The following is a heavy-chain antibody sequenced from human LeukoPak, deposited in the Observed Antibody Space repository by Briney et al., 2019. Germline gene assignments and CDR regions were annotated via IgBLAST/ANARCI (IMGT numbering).Heavy chain of an antibody. D-gene: IGHD3-10*01. Sequence: SETLSLTCTVSGGSISSGSYYWSWIRQPAGKGLEWIGRIYTSGSTNYNPSLKSRVTISVHTSKNQFSLKLSSVTAADTAVYYCAREPRDMYGSGSYYNGDAFDIWGQGTMVTVYS. CDR3: AREPRDMYGSGSYYNGDAFDI. CDR1: GGSISSGSYY. V-gene: IGHV4-61*02. CDR2: IYTSGST. J-gene: IGHJ3*02.